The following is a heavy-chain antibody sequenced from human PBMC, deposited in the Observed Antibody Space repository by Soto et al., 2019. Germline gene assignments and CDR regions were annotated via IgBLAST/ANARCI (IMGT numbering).Heavy chain of an antibody. CDR2: ITWDGGST. V-gene: IGHV3-43*01. J-gene: IGHJ4*02. Sequence: GGSLRLSCAASGFTFDAYVMHWVRQGPGKGLEWVSLITWDGGSTYYADSVKGRFTISRDNSENSLYLQMNSLRPEDTALYYCAKGNYYDSSGYYYFDYWGQGTLVTVSS. CDR1: GFTFDAYV. CDR3: AKGNYYDSSGYYYFDY. D-gene: IGHD3-22*01.